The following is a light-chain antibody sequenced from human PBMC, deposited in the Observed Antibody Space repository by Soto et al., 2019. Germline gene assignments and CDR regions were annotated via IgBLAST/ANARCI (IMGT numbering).Light chain of an antibody. V-gene: IGKV3-20*01. CDR3: QQYVRSPPSWT. CDR1: RRVGRSN. CDR2: VAS. Sequence: ETVLTQSPGTLSLSPGEKAPLSSGAIRRVGRSNFSWNQKKPGQAPGLLIYVASSRATGIPDRFSGSGSGTDFTLTISRLEPEDFAVYYCQQYVRSPPSWTFGQGTKVEIK. J-gene: IGKJ1*01.